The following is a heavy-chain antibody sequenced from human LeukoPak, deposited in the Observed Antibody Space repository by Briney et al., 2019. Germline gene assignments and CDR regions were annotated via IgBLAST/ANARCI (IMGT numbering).Heavy chain of an antibody. CDR3: ASTDGYSYPYYGVDV. J-gene: IGHJ6*02. Sequence: PSETLSLTCAVYGGSFSGYYWSWIRQPPGKGLEWIGEINHSGSTNYNPSLKSRVTISVDTSKNQFSLKLSSVTAADTAVYYCASTDGYSYPYYGVDVWGQGTTVTVSS. V-gene: IGHV4-34*01. CDR2: INHSGST. CDR1: GGSFSGYY. D-gene: IGHD5-18*01.